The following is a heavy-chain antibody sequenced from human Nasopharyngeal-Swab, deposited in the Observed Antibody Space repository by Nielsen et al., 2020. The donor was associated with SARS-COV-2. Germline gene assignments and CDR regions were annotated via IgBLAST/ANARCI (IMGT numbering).Heavy chain of an antibody. V-gene: IGHV3-7*01. J-gene: IGHJ4*02. Sequence: GGSLRLSCVASGFTFHSYWMNWVRQAPGKGLEWVANIDQRGLEESYVDSVKGRFTISRDNAKNSLFLQMNSLRADDTAVYYCARASDPPVQLFLPPDYWGQGTLVTVSS. D-gene: IGHD5-24*01. CDR3: ARASDPPVQLFLPPDY. CDR2: IDQRGLEE. CDR1: GFTFHSYW.